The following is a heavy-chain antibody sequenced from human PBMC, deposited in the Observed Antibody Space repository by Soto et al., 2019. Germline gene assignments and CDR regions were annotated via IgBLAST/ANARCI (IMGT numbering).Heavy chain of an antibody. CDR3: ARDQEHIPLHTGHWYFDL. D-gene: IGHD2-21*01. CDR2: IIPIFGTA. CDR1: GGTFSSYA. Sequence: QVQLVQSGAEVKKPGSSVKVSCKASGGTFSSYAISWVRQAPGQGLEWMGGIIPIFGTANYAQKFQGRVTITADESTSTAYMELSSLRSEDTAVYYCARDQEHIPLHTGHWYFDLWGRGTLVTVSS. V-gene: IGHV1-69*01. J-gene: IGHJ2*01.